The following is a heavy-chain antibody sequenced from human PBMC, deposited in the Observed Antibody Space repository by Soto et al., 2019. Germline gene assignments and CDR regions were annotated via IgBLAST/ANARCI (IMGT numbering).Heavy chain of an antibody. CDR2: ISPSSGHI. J-gene: IGHJ6*02. CDR3: SGCSGGACHKNYGMDV. Sequence: EVHLVESGGGLVKPGGSLRLSCAVSGFTFSSCTMNWVRQAPGKGLEWVSSISPSSGHIYYADSVKGRFTISRDKAKNSLFLQMTSLRGEDTAVYYCSGCSGGACHKNYGMDVWGQGTTVTVSS. V-gene: IGHV3-21*06. D-gene: IGHD2-15*01. CDR1: GFTFSSCT.